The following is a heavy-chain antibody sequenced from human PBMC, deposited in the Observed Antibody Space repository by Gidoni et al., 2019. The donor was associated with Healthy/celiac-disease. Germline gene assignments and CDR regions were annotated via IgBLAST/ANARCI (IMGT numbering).Heavy chain of an antibody. CDR2: SSSSRFYI. D-gene: IGHD3-10*01. V-gene: IGHV3-21*01. CDR3: ARDLWFGEYFDY. Sequence: EVQLVESGGSRVKPGGSLRVSGAAQGFAFSGYSMTWGRQATGKGLEGVTSSSSSRFYIYYADSVKGLFTISRDNAKNSLYLQMNSLRAEDTAVYYCARDLWFGEYFDYWGQGTLVTVSS. CDR1: GFAFSGYS. J-gene: IGHJ4*02.